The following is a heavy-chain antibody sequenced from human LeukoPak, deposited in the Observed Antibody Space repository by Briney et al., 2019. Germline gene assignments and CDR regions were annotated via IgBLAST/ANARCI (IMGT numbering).Heavy chain of an antibody. Sequence: SQTLSLTCAVSGGSISSGGYSWSWIRQPPGKGLEWIGYIYHSGNTYYNPSLKSRVTISVDRSKNQFSLKLSSVTAADTAVYYCARGITYYYDSSGYQRGYWFDPWGQGTLVTVSS. CDR2: IYHSGNT. CDR3: ARGITYYYDSSGYQRGYWFDP. V-gene: IGHV4-30-2*01. D-gene: IGHD3-22*01. CDR1: GGSISSGGYS. J-gene: IGHJ5*02.